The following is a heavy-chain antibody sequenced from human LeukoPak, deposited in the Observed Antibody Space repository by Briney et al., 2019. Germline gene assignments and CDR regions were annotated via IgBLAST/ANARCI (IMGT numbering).Heavy chain of an antibody. CDR3: AGEEDPMTTVTRKFDY. CDR1: GFTFSSYW. D-gene: IGHD4-17*01. Sequence: PGGSLRLSCAASGFTFSSYWMSWVRQAPGKGLEWVANIKQDGSEKYYVDSVKGRFTISRDNAKNSLYLQMNSLRAEDTAVYYCAGEEDPMTTVTRKFDYWGQGTLVTVSS. J-gene: IGHJ4*02. CDR2: IKQDGSEK. V-gene: IGHV3-7*01.